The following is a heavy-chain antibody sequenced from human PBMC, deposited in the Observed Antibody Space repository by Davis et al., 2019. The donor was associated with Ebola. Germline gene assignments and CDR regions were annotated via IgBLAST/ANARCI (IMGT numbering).Heavy chain of an antibody. CDR2: IWYDGSNK. CDR3: ARELYYCGGDCYHDY. Sequence: GESLKISCAASGFTFSSYAMHWVRQAPGKGLEWVAVIWYDGSNKYYADSVKGRFTISRDNSKNTLYLQMNSLRAEDTAVYYCARELYYCGGDCYHDYWGQGTLVTVSS. D-gene: IGHD2-21*02. V-gene: IGHV3-33*08. CDR1: GFTFSSYA. J-gene: IGHJ4*02.